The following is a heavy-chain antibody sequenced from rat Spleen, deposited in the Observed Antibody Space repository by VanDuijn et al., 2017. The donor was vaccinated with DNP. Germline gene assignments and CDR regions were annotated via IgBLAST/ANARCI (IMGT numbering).Heavy chain of an antibody. J-gene: IGHJ2*01. D-gene: IGHD5-1*01. CDR1: GFTFSDYA. V-gene: IGHV5-17*01. CDR3: KVGAQY. CDR2: ISYDGIRT. Sequence: EVQLVESGGVLVQPGRSLQISCAASGFTFSDYAMAWVRQAPKKGLEWVATISYDGIRTYYRDSVKGRFTISRDDAKTTLFLQMNSLRSEDTATYYCKVGAQYWGQGVMVTVSS.